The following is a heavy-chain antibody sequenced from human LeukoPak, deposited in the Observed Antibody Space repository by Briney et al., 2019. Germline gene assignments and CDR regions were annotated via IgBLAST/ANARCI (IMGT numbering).Heavy chain of an antibody. CDR1: GFTFSNYR. D-gene: IGHD3-22*01. CDR3: ARRRHYYDSSGYQDY. CDR2: ISSDASYI. V-gene: IGHV3-21*01. Sequence: GGSLRLSCAASGFTFSNYRMNWVRQTPGTGLEWVSYISSDASYIYYADSVKGRFTISRDNADNSLYLQMNSLRAADTAVYYCARRRHYYDSSGYQDYWGQGTLVTVSS. J-gene: IGHJ4*02.